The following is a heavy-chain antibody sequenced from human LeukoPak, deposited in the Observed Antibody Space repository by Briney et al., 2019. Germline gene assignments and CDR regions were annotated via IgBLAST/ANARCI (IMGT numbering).Heavy chain of an antibody. V-gene: IGHV1-69*13. D-gene: IGHD1-26*01. J-gene: IGHJ3*02. CDR1: GGTFSSYA. CDR3: AREAGGSYVAFDI. CDR2: IIPIFGTA. Sequence: SVKVSCKASGGTFSSYAISWVRQAPGQGLEWMGGIIPIFGTANYAQKFQGRVTITADESTSTAYMELSSLRSEDTAVYYCAREAGGSYVAFDIWGQGTMVTVSS.